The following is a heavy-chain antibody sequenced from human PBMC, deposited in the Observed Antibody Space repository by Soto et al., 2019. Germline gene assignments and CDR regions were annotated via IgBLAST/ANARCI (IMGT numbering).Heavy chain of an antibody. CDR3: ARDRLGSSDYFLDAFDI. V-gene: IGHV4-61*01. Sequence: PSETLSLTCTVSGGSVSSGSYYWSWIRQPPGKGLEWIGYIYYSGSTNYNTSLKSRVTISVDTSKNQFSLKLSSVTPADTAVYYCARDRLGSSDYFLDAFDIWGQGTVVTVSS. CDR2: IYYSGST. D-gene: IGHD3-22*01. CDR1: GGSVSSGSYY. J-gene: IGHJ3*02.